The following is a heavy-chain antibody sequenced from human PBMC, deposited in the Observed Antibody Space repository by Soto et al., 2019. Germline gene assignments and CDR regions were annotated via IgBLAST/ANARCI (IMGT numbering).Heavy chain of an antibody. V-gene: IGHV4-38-2*01. CDR2: IYHGWST. D-gene: IGHD3-22*01. J-gene: IGHJ5*02. CDR1: GYSISSGYY. CDR3: ARVGPWVPYYYDSSPYTFENWFDP. Sequence: NPSESLSVTGAVSGYSISSGYYWGCLRQPPGKGLEWIGSIYHGWSTYYNPSLNSRVTLSIDMTNNHVSLILNSVTAADTAVYYCARVGPWVPYYYDSSPYTFENWFDPWGQGTLVTVSS.